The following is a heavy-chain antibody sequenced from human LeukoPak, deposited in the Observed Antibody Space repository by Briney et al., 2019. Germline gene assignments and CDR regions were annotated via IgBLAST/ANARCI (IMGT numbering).Heavy chain of an antibody. CDR2: IAYDGSDI. CDR1: GFTFSSCG. J-gene: IGHJ4*02. Sequence: GGSLRLSCAASGFTFSSCGTRWVRQAPGKGLEWVAAIAYDGSDIHYADSVKGRFTISRDNSKNTLYLQMDSLRAEDTAVYYCTKAGYYDSSGYYYYFDSWGQGTLVTVSS. CDR3: TKAGYYDSSGYYYYFDS. D-gene: IGHD3-22*01. V-gene: IGHV3-30*18.